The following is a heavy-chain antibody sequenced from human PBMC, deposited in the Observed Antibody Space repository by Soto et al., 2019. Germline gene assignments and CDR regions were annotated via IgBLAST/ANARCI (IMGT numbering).Heavy chain of an antibody. J-gene: IGHJ6*02. D-gene: IGHD2-15*01. CDR2: ISSYYGNT. V-gene: IGHV1-18*01. Sequence: QVHLEQSGAEVKKPGASVKVSCKASGYTFNSYGISWVRQAPGQWLEWMGWISSYYGNTIYVQRHQGRVTMTVDTSTRTAYMALRSRTSDDTAVYSCASGDCSGGRCYPYYYYGMDVWGQGTTVIVSS. CDR1: GYTFNSYG. CDR3: ASGDCSGGRCYPYYYYGMDV.